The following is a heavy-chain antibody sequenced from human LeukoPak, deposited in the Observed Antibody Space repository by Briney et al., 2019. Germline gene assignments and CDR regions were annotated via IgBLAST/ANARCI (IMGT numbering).Heavy chain of an antibody. D-gene: IGHD6-19*01. CDR1: GFTFSSYS. V-gene: IGHV3-21*01. CDR3: ATGGLQWLAHLGS. Sequence: GGSLRLSCAASGFTFSSYSMKWVRQAPGRGLEWVTSISGNRYNIYYIDSVKGRFSISRDNAKNSLYVQMNSLRAEDTAVYYCATGGLQWLAHLGSWGQGTLVTVSS. CDR2: ISGNRYNI. J-gene: IGHJ5*02.